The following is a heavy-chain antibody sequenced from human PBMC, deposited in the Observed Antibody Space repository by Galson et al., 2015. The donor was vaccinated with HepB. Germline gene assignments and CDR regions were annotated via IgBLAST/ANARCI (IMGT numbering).Heavy chain of an antibody. D-gene: IGHD4-23*01. Sequence: CAISGDSVSSNSAAWNWIRQSPSRGLEWLGRTYYRSKWYNDYAVSVKGRITINPDTSKNQFSLQLNSVTPEDTAVYYCARADYGGNSGYYYYYMDVWGKWTTVTVSS. V-gene: IGHV6-1*01. CDR1: GDSVSSNSAA. CDR2: TYYRSKWYN. CDR3: ARADYGGNSGYYYYYMDV. J-gene: IGHJ6*03.